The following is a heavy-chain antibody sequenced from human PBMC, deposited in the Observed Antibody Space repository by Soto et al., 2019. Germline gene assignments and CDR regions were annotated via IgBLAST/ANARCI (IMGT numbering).Heavy chain of an antibody. Sequence: EVQLVQSGAEVKKPGESLKIPCKASGYSFIDYYIGWVRQMPGKGLEWMGIIQPRDSNTIYSPSFQGQVTISADKSISTAYLQWSSLKASDTAMYYCARESYGSGTIWGQGTLVTVSS. CDR2: IQPRDSNT. D-gene: IGHD3-10*01. V-gene: IGHV5-51*03. CDR3: ARESYGSGTI. J-gene: IGHJ4*02. CDR1: GYSFIDYY.